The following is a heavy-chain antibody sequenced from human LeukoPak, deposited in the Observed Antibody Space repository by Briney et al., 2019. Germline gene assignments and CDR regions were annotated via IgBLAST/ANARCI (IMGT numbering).Heavy chain of an antibody. CDR1: GFTFSSYS. CDR2: ISSSSSTI. Sequence: SGGSLRLSCAASGFTFSSYSMNWVRQAPGKGLEWVSYISSSSSTIYYADSVKGRFTISRDNAKNSLYLQMNSLRAEDTAVYYCARAYDFWSGYPDYWGQGTLVTVSS. D-gene: IGHD3-3*01. CDR3: ARAYDFWSGYPDY. J-gene: IGHJ4*02. V-gene: IGHV3-48*04.